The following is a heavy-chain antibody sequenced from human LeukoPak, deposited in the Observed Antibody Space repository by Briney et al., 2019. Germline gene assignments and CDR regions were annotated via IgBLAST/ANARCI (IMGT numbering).Heavy chain of an antibody. J-gene: IGHJ4*02. Sequence: ASVKVSCKASGYTFTGYYMHWVRRAPGQGLEWMGWINPNSGGTNYAQKFQGRVTITRNTSISTAYMELSSLRSEDTAVYYCARKRGYSSSWYGYWGQGTLVTVSS. CDR1: GYTFTGYY. CDR2: INPNSGGT. V-gene: IGHV1-2*02. CDR3: ARKRGYSSSWYGY. D-gene: IGHD6-13*01.